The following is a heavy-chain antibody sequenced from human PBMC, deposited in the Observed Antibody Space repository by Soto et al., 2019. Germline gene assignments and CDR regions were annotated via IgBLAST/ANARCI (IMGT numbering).Heavy chain of an antibody. Sequence: SETLSLTSTVSGGSISSYYWSWIRQPPGKGLEWIGYIYYSGSTNYNPSLKSRVTISVDTSKNQFSLKLSSVTAADTAVYYCARGAYDSIGYTFDYWGEGTLFTVS. CDR2: IYYSGST. D-gene: IGHD3-22*01. CDR1: GGSISSYY. V-gene: IGHV4-59*01. CDR3: ARGAYDSIGYTFDY. J-gene: IGHJ4*02.